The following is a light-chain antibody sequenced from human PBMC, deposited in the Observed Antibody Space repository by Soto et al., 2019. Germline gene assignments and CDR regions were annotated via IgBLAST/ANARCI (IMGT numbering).Light chain of an antibody. CDR1: SSDIGGYIY. V-gene: IGLV2-14*01. CDR2: EVS. Sequence: QSVLTQPASVSGSPGQSITISCTGTSSDIGGYIYVSWYQQHPGKAPKLIIYEVSNRPSGVSNRFSGSKSGSTASLTLSGLQAEDDVHYYCSSYTSSRTLLYVFGTGTKVTVL. J-gene: IGLJ1*01. CDR3: SSYTSSRTLLYV.